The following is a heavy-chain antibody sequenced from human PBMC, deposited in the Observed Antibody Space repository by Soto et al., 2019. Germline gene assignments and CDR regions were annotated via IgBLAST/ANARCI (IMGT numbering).Heavy chain of an antibody. V-gene: IGHV1-69*13. CDR3: ARDRAGITGTRGYYYYGMDV. CDR1: GGTFSSYA. J-gene: IGHJ6*02. D-gene: IGHD1-7*01. Sequence: GASVKVSCKASGGTFSSYAISWVRQAPGQGLEWMGGIIPIFGTANYAQKFQGRVTITADESTSTAYMELSSLRSEDTAVYYCARDRAGITGTRGYYYYGMDVWGQGTTVTAP. CDR2: IIPIFGTA.